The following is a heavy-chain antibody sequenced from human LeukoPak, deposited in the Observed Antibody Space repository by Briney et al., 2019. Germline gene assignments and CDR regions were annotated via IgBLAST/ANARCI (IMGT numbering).Heavy chain of an antibody. CDR3: ARGSIAAADSFDY. V-gene: IGHV4-34*01. Sequence: SETLSLTCAVYGGSFSGYYWSWIRHPPGKGLEWIGEINHSGSTNYNPSLKSRVTISVDTSKNQFSLKLSSVTAADTAVYYCARGSIAAADSFDYWGQGTLVTVSS. D-gene: IGHD6-13*01. CDR2: INHSGST. J-gene: IGHJ4*02. CDR1: GGSFSGYY.